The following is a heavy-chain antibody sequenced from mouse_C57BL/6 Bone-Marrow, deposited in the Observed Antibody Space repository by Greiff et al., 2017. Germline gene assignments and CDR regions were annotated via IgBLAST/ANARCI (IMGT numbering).Heavy chain of an antibody. CDR2: IYPGDGDT. Sequence: VQLQQSGPELVKPGASVKISCKASGYAFSSSWMNWVKQRPGKGLEWIGRIYPGDGDTNYNVKFKGKATLTADKSSSTAYMQLSSLTSEDSAVYFCARSLYYYGSSWFAYWGQGTLVTVSA. V-gene: IGHV1-82*01. J-gene: IGHJ3*01. CDR1: GYAFSSSW. CDR3: ARSLYYYGSSWFAY. D-gene: IGHD1-1*01.